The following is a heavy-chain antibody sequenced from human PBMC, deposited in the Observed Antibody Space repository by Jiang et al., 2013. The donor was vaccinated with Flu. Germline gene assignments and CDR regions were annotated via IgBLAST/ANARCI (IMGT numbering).Heavy chain of an antibody. J-gene: IGHJ3*01. V-gene: IGHV6-1*01. Sequence: QTLSLTCAISGDSVSSNSAAWNWIRQSPSRGLEWLGRTYYRSKWFNEYAVSVKSRITVNPDTSMNQFSLQLNSVTPEDTAVYYCGRAVRSSGAFAFDLWGQGTVVTVSS. D-gene: IGHD2-15*01. CDR1: GDSVSSNSAA. CDR3: GRAVRSSGAFAFDL. CDR2: TYYRSKWFN.